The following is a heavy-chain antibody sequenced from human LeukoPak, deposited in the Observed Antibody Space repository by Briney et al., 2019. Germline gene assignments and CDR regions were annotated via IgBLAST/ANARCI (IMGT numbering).Heavy chain of an antibody. CDR1: GGSISSSSYY. D-gene: IGHD3-9*01. Sequence: SETLSLTCTVSGGSISSSSYYWGWIRQPPGKGLEWIGYIYYSGSTNYNPSLKSRVTISVDTSKNQFSLKLSSVTAADTAVYYCAREYDILTGYYKYNWFDPWGQGTLVTVSS. V-gene: IGHV4-39*02. J-gene: IGHJ5*02. CDR3: AREYDILTGYYKYNWFDP. CDR2: IYYSGST.